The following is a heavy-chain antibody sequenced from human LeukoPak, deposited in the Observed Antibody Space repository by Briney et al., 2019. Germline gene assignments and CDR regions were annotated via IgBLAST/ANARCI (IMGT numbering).Heavy chain of an antibody. V-gene: IGHV1-69*06. CDR2: IIPIFGTA. CDR1: GGTFSSYA. Sequence: GASVKVSCKASGGTFSSYAISWVRQAPGQGLEWMGGIIPIFGTANYAQKFQGRVTITADKSTSTAYMELSSLRSEDTAVYYCASTTYYYDSSGYSSPRLYYFDYWGQGTLVTVSS. J-gene: IGHJ4*02. CDR3: ASTTYYYDSSGYSSPRLYYFDY. D-gene: IGHD3-22*01.